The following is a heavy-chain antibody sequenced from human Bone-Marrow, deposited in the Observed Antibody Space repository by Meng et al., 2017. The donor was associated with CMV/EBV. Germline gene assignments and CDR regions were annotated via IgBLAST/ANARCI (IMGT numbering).Heavy chain of an antibody. CDR2: ISASGGSA. CDR3: ATGARAYSGGSFFED. CDR1: GFTFSRSA. Sequence: GGSLRLSCAASGFTFSRSAMSWVRQTPGKGLEWVALISASGGSAYYADSVKGRFTISRDNIRKTIYLQMSGLSGEDTALYYCATGARAYSGGSFFEDWGQGTLVTVSS. D-gene: IGHD5-12*01. J-gene: IGHJ4*03. V-gene: IGHV3-23*01.